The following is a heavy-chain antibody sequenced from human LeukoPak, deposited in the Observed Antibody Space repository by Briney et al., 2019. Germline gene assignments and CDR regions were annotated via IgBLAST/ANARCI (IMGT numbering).Heavy chain of an antibody. CDR1: GGSISSYY. CDR3: ARGYYYDSSGYYYGFDAFDI. V-gene: IGHV4-59*01. D-gene: IGHD3-22*01. J-gene: IGHJ3*02. Sequence: PSETLSLTCTVSGGSISSYYWSWIRQPPGKGLEWIGYIYYSGSTNYNPSLKSRVTISVDTSKNQFSLKLSSVTAADTAVYYCARGYYYDSSGYYYGFDAFDIWGQGTMVTASS. CDR2: IYYSGST.